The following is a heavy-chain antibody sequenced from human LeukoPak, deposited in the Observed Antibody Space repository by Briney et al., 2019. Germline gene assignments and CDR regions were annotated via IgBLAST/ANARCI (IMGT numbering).Heavy chain of an antibody. V-gene: IGHV1-24*01. Sequence: ASVKVSCKVSGYTLTELSMHWVRQAPGKGLEWMGGFDPEDGETIYAQKFQGRVTMTEDTSTDTAYMELSSLRTEDTAVYYCARDSPRILSGTFLYYFDYWGQGTLVTVSS. CDR1: GYTLTELS. D-gene: IGHD1-26*01. CDR3: ARDSPRILSGTFLYYFDY. CDR2: FDPEDGET. J-gene: IGHJ4*02.